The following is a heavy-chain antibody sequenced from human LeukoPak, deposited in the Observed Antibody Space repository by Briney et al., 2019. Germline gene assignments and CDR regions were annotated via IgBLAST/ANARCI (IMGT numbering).Heavy chain of an antibody. Sequence: PGRSLRLSCAASGFTFSSYAMSWVRQAPGKGLEWVSAISGSGGSTYYADSVKGRFTISRDNSKNTLYLQMNSLRAEDTAVYYCAKDQRWLLGYADYWGQGTLVTVSS. CDR1: GFTFSSYA. J-gene: IGHJ4*02. V-gene: IGHV3-23*01. CDR3: AKDQRWLLGYADY. CDR2: ISGSGGST. D-gene: IGHD5-24*01.